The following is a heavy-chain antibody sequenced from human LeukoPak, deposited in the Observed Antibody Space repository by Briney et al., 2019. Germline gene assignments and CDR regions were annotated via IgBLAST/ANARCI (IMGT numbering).Heavy chain of an antibody. CDR3: ARGQRRLQDY. V-gene: IGHV4-59*01. Sequence: PSETLSLTCTVSSGSISSYYWSWIRQPPGKGLEWIGYIYYSGSTNYNPSLKSRVTISLDTSKSQISLKLSSVTAADTAVYYCARGQRRLQDYWGQGTLVTVSS. J-gene: IGHJ4*02. CDR1: SGSISSYY. CDR2: IYYSGST.